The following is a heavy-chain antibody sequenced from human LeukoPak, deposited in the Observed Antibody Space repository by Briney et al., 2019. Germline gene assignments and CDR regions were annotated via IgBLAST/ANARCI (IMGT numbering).Heavy chain of an antibody. CDR3: ARVGYCSSTSCYTT. D-gene: IGHD2-2*02. V-gene: IGHV4-39*07. Sequence: PSETLSLTCTVSGGSISSSSYYWGWIRQPPGKGLEWIGSIYYSGSTYYNPSLKSRVTISVDTSKNQFSLKLSSVTAADTAVYYCARVGYCSSTSCYTTWGQGTLVTVSS. CDR1: GGSISSSSYY. CDR2: IYYSGST. J-gene: IGHJ5*02.